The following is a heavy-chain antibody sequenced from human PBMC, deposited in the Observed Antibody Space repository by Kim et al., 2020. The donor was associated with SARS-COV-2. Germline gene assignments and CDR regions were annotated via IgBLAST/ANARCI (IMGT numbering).Heavy chain of an antibody. Sequence: YNPSLKSRVTISVDTSKNQFSLKLSSVTAADTAVYYCARETIPWEPTFDYWGQGTLVTVSS. J-gene: IGHJ4*02. CDR3: ARETIPWEPTFDY. V-gene: IGHV4-34*01. D-gene: IGHD1-26*01.